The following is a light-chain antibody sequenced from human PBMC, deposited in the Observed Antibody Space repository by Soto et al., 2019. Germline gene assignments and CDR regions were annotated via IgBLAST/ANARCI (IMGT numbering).Light chain of an antibody. Sequence: DIQMTQSPSSVSASVGDRVTITCRASQGISSRLAWYQQIPGKAPELLIYAASSLQSGVPSRFSGSGSGTDFTLTIDSLQPEDFATYYCQQTNSFPLTFGGGTKVETK. V-gene: IGKV1D-12*01. J-gene: IGKJ4*01. CDR2: AAS. CDR1: QGISSR. CDR3: QQTNSFPLT.